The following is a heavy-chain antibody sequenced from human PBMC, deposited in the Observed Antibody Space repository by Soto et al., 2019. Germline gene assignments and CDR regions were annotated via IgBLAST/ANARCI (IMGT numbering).Heavy chain of an antibody. CDR3: ARGSYYYDSSGYSWFYP. CDR2: ISAYNGNT. V-gene: IGHV1-18*01. D-gene: IGHD3-22*01. J-gene: IGHJ5*02. Sequence: GASVKVSCKASGYTFTSYGISWVRQAPGQGLEWMGWISAYNGNTNYAQKLQGRVTMTTDTSTSTAYMELRSLRSDDTAVYYCARGSYYYDSSGYSWFYPWGQGTLVTVSS. CDR1: GYTFTSYG.